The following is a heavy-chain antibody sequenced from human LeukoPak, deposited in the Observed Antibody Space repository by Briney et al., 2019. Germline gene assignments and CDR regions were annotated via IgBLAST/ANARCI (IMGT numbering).Heavy chain of an antibody. J-gene: IGHJ4*02. CDR1: GYSFTSYW. V-gene: IGHV5-51*01. Sequence: GESLKISCKGSGYSFTSYWIGWVRQMPGKGLEWMGIIYPGDSDTRYSPSFQGQVTISADKSISTAYLQWSSLKASDTAMYYCARLEADGHFWSGPMGYWGQGTLVTVSS. D-gene: IGHD3-3*02. CDR3: ARLEADGHFWSGPMGY. CDR2: IYPGDSDT.